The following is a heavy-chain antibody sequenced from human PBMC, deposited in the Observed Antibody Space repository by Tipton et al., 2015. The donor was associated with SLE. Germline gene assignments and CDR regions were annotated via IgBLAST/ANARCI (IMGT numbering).Heavy chain of an antibody. CDR1: GGSISSHY. CDR3: ARGGPDSSGDDY. CDR2: SYYSGSS. Sequence: TLSLTCTVSGGSISSHYWSWVRPPPGKGLEWIGCSYYSGSSNYNPSLKSRVTISVDTSKNQFSLKLSSVTTADTAVYYCARGGPDSSGDDYWGQGTLVTVSS. D-gene: IGHD3-22*01. V-gene: IGHV4-59*11. J-gene: IGHJ4*02.